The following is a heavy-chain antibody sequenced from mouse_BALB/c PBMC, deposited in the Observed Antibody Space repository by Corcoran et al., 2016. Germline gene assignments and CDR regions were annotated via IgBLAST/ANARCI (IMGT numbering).Heavy chain of an antibody. CDR3: ARFITTATFAY. D-gene: IGHD1-2*01. V-gene: IGHV14-3*02. CDR1: GFTIKETN. CDR2: IDPANGNT. J-gene: IGHJ3*01. Sequence: EVQQQQSGAELVKPGASVKLNCTASGFTIKETNMHWVKQRHEQGLEWIGRIDPANGNTKYDPKFQGKATITADTSSNTAYLQLSSLTSEDTAVYYCARFITTATFAYWGQGTLVTVSA.